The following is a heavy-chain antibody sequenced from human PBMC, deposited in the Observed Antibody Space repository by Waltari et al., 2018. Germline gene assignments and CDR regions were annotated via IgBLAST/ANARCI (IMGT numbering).Heavy chain of an antibody. D-gene: IGHD5-12*01. Sequence: QVQLVQSGAEVKKPGSSVKVSCKASGGTFSNYAISWVRQAPGQGLEWMGGIIPMFGTANYTQKFQGRVTITADESTSTAYMELSSLRSEDTAVYFCARAPLPKVMATTLDYWGQGTLVTVSS. V-gene: IGHV1-69*01. CDR2: IIPMFGTA. CDR3: ARAPLPKVMATTLDY. J-gene: IGHJ4*02. CDR1: GGTFSNYA.